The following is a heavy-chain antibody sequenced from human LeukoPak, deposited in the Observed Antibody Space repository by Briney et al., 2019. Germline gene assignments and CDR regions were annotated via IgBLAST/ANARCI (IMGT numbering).Heavy chain of an antibody. CDR3: AREDSYSGSYCLDY. J-gene: IGHJ4*02. CDR1: GFTFSSYG. D-gene: IGHD1-26*01. CDR2: IWYDGSNK. V-gene: IGHV3-33*01. Sequence: PGRSLRLSCAASGFTFSSYGMHWVRQAPGKGLEWVAVIWYDGSNKYYADSVKGRFTISRDNSKNTLYLQMNSLRAEDTAVYYCAREDSYSGSYCLDYWGQGTLVTVSS.